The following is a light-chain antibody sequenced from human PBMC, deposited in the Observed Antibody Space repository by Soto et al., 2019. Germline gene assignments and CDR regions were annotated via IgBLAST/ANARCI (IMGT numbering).Light chain of an antibody. J-gene: IGKJ2*01. CDR1: QTIAMY. V-gene: IGKV1-39*01. Sequence: DIRMTQSPSFVSASVGDRVTITCRASQTIAMYVNWFQQKPGKAPKPLIYTTSSLQSGVPPRFSGSGSETDFTLTISRLQPEDSATYYCQQSFTTPYTFGQGTKVDIK. CDR3: QQSFTTPYT. CDR2: TTS.